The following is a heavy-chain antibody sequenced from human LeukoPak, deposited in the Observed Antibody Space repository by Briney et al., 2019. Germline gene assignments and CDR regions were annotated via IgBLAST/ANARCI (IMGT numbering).Heavy chain of an antibody. Sequence: GGSLRLSCAASGFTFSSYGMHWVRQAPGKGLEWVAVIWYDGSNKYYADSVKGRFTISRDNSKNTLYLQMNSLRAEDTAVYYCAKGPFGELSYYDYWGQGTLVTVSS. CDR3: AKGPFGELSYYDY. J-gene: IGHJ4*02. V-gene: IGHV3-30*02. D-gene: IGHD3-10*01. CDR2: IWYDGSNK. CDR1: GFTFSSYG.